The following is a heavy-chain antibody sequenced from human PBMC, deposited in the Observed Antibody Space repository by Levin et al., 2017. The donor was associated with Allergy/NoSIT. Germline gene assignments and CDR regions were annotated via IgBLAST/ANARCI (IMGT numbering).Heavy chain of an antibody. CDR1: GGTFSSYA. D-gene: IGHD6-13*01. Sequence: KISCKASGGTFSSYAISWVRQAPGQGLEWMGGIIPIFGTANYAQKFQGRVTITADESTSTAYMELSSLRSEDTAVYYCARRGGSWFLNWFDPWGQGTLVTVSS. CDR2: IIPIFGTA. J-gene: IGHJ5*02. V-gene: IGHV1-69*01. CDR3: ARRGGSWFLNWFDP.